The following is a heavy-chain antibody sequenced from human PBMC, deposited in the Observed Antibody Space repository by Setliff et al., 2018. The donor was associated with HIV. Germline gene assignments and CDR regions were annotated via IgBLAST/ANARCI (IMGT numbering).Heavy chain of an antibody. V-gene: IGHV3-48*01. J-gene: IGHJ3*02. D-gene: IGHD3-22*01. CDR3: AREGRQDSNSSYLGAFDI. CDR2: ISSTGITT. Sequence: GGSLRLSCVGSGFIFSNYRMNWVRQAPGKGLEWIAYISSTGITTYYADSVKGRFTISRDNDRNSLYLQMNGLRAEDTAVYYCAREGRQDSNSSYLGAFDIWGQGTMVTVSS. CDR1: GFIFSNYR.